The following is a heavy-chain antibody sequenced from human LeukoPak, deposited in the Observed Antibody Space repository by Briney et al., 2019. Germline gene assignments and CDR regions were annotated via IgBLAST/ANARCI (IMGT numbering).Heavy chain of an antibody. V-gene: IGHV4-59*01. CDR2: IYYSGST. CDR3: ARGYCSSTSCSHYNWFDP. Sequence: PSETLSLTCTVSGGSISSYYWSWIRQPPGKGLEWIGYIYYSGSTNYNPSLKSRVTISVDTSKNQFSLKLSSVTAADTAVYYCARGYCSSTSCSHYNWFDPWGQGTLATVSS. CDR1: GGSISSYY. J-gene: IGHJ5*02. D-gene: IGHD2-2*01.